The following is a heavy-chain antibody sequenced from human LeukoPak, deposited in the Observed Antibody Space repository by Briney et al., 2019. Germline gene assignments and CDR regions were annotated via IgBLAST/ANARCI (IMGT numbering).Heavy chain of an antibody. CDR3: AREGVNNNWFDP. D-gene: IGHD3-16*01. CDR2: IIGDGSST. Sequence: GGSLRLSCAASGFTFDDYAMHWVRQAPGKGLEWVSLIIGDGSSTYYADSVKGRFTISRDNSKNSLYLQMNSLRTEDTALYYCAREGVNNNWFDPWGQGTLVTVSS. V-gene: IGHV3-43*02. J-gene: IGHJ5*02. CDR1: GFTFDDYA.